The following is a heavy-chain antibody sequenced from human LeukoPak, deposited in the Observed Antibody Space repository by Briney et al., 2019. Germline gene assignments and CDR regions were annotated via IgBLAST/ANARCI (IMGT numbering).Heavy chain of an antibody. CDR2: IWSDGSNK. D-gene: IGHD6-13*01. CDR1: GFTFSSYG. V-gene: IGHV3-33*08. Sequence: PGGSLRLSCAASGFTFSSYGMHWVRRAPGKGLEWVAVIWSDGSNKYYADSVKGRFTISRDNSKNTLYLQMNSLRAEDTAVYYCASAAGPFDNWGQGTLVTVSS. CDR3: ASAAGPFDN. J-gene: IGHJ4*02.